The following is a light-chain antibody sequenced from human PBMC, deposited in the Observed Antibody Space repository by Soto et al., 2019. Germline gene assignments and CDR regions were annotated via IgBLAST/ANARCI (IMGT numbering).Light chain of an antibody. J-gene: IGLJ1*01. Sequence: QSALTQPASVSGSPGQSITISCTGTSSDVGSYNLVSWYQQHPGKAPKLMIYEGSKRPSGVSNRFSGSKSGNTASLTISGLLAEDEADYYYCSYEGSSTLHVFGTGTKVTVL. CDR3: CSYEGSSTLHV. CDR1: SSDVGSYNL. CDR2: EGS. V-gene: IGLV2-23*01.